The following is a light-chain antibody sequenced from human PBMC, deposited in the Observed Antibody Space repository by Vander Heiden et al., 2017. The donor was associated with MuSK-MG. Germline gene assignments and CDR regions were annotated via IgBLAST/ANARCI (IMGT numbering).Light chain of an antibody. J-gene: IGKJ4*01. CDR1: QGISSC. Sequence: DIQLTQSPSFLSASVGDRVTITCRASQGISSCLAWYQQNPGKAPKLLIYDASTLQSGVPSRFSGSGSGAEFTLTISNLQPEDFATYYCQQLNSFPPTFGGGTKVEI. V-gene: IGKV1-9*01. CDR3: QQLNSFPPT. CDR2: DAS.